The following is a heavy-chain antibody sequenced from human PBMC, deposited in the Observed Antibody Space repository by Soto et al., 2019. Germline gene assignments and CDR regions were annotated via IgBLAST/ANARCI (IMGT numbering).Heavy chain of an antibody. CDR3: AREDPGSDYDSSGYYFPHRFDY. D-gene: IGHD3-22*01. Sequence: ASVKVSCKASGFPFSDSGIAWVRQAPGQGLEWMAWISIHSGKTTYAQALQDRVTLTTDNAKNSLYLQMNSLRAEDTAVYYCAREDPGSDYDSSGYYFPHRFDYWGQGTLVTVSS. CDR1: GFPFSDSG. V-gene: IGHV1-18*01. CDR2: ISIHSGKT. J-gene: IGHJ4*02.